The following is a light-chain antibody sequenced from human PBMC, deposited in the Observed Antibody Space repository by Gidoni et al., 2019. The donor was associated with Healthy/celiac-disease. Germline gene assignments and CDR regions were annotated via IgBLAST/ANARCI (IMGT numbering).Light chain of an antibody. Sequence: QTASITCCGDKLGDKYACWYQQKPGQSPVLVIYQASKRPSGIPERFSGSNSGNTATLTISGTQAMDEADYYCQAWDSSDNYVFGTGTKVTVL. CDR3: QAWDSSDNYV. CDR1: KLGDKY. CDR2: QAS. J-gene: IGLJ1*01. V-gene: IGLV3-1*01.